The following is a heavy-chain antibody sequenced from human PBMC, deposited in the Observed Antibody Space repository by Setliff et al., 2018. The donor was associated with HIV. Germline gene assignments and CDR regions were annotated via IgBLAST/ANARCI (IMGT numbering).Heavy chain of an antibody. CDR2: ISGSGTTI. J-gene: IGHJ1*01. V-gene: IGHV3-11*04. D-gene: IGHD2-8*01. Sequence: KTGGSLRLSCAASGFTFSDYYMSWIRQTPGKGLEWISYISGSGTTIYYADSVKGRFTISRDNAKNSLYLQVNGLRAEDTAVYYCGREYCTNGVCYTSYFQHWGQGTLVTVSS. CDR3: GREYCTNGVCYTSYFQH. CDR1: GFTFSDYY.